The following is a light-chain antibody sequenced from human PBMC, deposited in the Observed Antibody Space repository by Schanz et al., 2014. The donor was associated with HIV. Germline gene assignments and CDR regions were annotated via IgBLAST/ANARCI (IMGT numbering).Light chain of an antibody. CDR3: ATWVDSLNGWV. CDR1: SSNIRSNT. CDR2: NSY. J-gene: IGLJ3*02. Sequence: QSVLTQPPSASGTPGQRVTISCFGSSSNIRSNTINWYQQLPGTAPKLLIYNSYHRPSGVPDRFSGSGSGTSASLAISGLQSEDEADYYCATWVDSLNGWVFGGGTKLTVL. V-gene: IGLV1-44*01.